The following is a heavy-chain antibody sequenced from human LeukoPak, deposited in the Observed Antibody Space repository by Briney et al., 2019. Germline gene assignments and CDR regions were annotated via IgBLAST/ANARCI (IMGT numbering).Heavy chain of an antibody. J-gene: IGHJ4*02. D-gene: IGHD3-22*01. CDR2: INHSGST. Sequence: SETLSLTCAVYGGSFSGYYWSWIRQPPGKGLEWIGEINHSGSTNYNPSLKSRVTISVDTSKNQFSLKLSSVTAADTAVYYCARGALYYDSSGGYFDYWGQGTQVTVSS. CDR1: GGSFSGYY. V-gene: IGHV4-34*01. CDR3: ARGALYYDSSGGYFDY.